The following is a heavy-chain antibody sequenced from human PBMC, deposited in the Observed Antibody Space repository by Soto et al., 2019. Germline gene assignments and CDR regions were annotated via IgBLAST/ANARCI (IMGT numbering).Heavy chain of an antibody. J-gene: IGHJ3*02. V-gene: IGHV5-51*01. D-gene: IGHD2-15*01. CDR1: GYGFSNHW. CDR3: ARQDVVKAFDI. CDR2: IYPGDSDT. Sequence: GGALKSSCLGFGYGFSNHWVAWGGQLPGKGLEWMGIIYPGDSDTRYSPSFQGQVRISVDKSISTAHLQWSSLKASDSAMYYCARQDVVKAFDIWGQGTMVTVSS.